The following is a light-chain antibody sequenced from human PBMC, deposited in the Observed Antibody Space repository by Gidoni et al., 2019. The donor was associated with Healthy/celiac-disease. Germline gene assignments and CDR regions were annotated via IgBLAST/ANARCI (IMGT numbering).Light chain of an antibody. Sequence: AIRMTQSPSSFSASTGDRVTITCRASQGISSYLAWYQQKPGKAPKLLIYAASTLQSGVPSRFSGSGSGTDFTLTFSCLQSEDFATYYCQQYYSYPWTFXQXTKVEIK. CDR1: QGISSY. CDR3: QQYYSYPWT. J-gene: IGKJ1*01. V-gene: IGKV1-8*01. CDR2: AAS.